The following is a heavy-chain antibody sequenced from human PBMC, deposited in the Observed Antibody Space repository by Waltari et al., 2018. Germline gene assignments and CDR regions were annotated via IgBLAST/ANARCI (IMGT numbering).Heavy chain of an antibody. V-gene: IGHV3-74*01. CDR3: ARDWRNLGMDV. J-gene: IGHJ6*02. Sequence: EVQMVESGGGLVQPGGSLRLSCEPSVSPPGNFWVYWVRQGPGKGLMYVSGLDGDGTRTRYADSVRGRFTISRDNAKNAVYLQMTSLRDEDTALYYCARDWRNLGMDVWGQGTTVTVSS. D-gene: IGHD3-3*01. CDR2: LDGDGTRT. CDR1: VSPPGNFW.